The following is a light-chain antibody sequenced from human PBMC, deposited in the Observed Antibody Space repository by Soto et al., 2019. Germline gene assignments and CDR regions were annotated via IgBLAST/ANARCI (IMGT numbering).Light chain of an antibody. CDR1: SSDVGAYNY. CDR2: EVS. Sequence: QSVLTQPPSASGSPGQSVTISCSGTSSDVGAYNYVSWYQQHPGKAPRLLIYEVSQRPSGVPDRFSGSKTANTASLTVSGLQPEDEADYYCSSYVGTNNLLYVFGTGTKVTVL. CDR3: SSYVGTNNLLYV. V-gene: IGLV2-8*01. J-gene: IGLJ1*01.